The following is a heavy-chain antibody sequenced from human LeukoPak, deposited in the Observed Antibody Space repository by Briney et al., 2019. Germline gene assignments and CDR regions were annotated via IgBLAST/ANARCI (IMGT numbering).Heavy chain of an antibody. CDR2: IYHSGST. Sequence: SETLSLTCTVSGYSISSGYYWGWIRQPPGKGLEWIGSIYHSGSTYYNPSLKSRVTISVDTSKNQFSLKLSSVTAADTAVYYCAREIGTGATSYFDYWGQGTLVTVSS. CDR1: GYSISSGYY. J-gene: IGHJ4*02. V-gene: IGHV4-38-2*02. D-gene: IGHD1-26*01. CDR3: AREIGTGATSYFDY.